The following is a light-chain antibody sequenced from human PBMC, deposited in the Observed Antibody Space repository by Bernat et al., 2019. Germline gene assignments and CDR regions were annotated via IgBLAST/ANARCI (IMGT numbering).Light chain of an antibody. J-gene: IGKJ1*01. Sequence: EIVLTQSPATLSLSPGERATLSCRASQSVSSYLAWYQQKPGQAPRLLIYDASNRATGIPARFSGSGSWTDSTLTISSLEPEDFAVYYCQQRSNWPPRWTFGQGTKVEIK. CDR2: DAS. V-gene: IGKV3-11*01. CDR3: QQRSNWPPRWT. CDR1: QSVSSY.